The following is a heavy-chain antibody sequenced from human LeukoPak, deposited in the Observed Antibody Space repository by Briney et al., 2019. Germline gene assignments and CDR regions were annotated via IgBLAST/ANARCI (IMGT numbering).Heavy chain of an antibody. Sequence: PGGSLRLSCAASGFTFSSYAMSWVRQAPGKGLEWVSAISGSGGSTYYADSVKGRFTISRDNSKNTLYLQMNSLNTEDTAVYYCTKGSAAAGSNNWFDPWGQGTLVTVSS. CDR2: ISGSGGST. D-gene: IGHD6-13*01. CDR3: TKGSAAAGSNNWFDP. CDR1: GFTFSSYA. J-gene: IGHJ5*02. V-gene: IGHV3-23*01.